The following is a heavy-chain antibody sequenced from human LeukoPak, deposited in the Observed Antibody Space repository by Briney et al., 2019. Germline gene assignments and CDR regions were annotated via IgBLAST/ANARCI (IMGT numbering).Heavy chain of an antibody. Sequence: GGSLRLSCAASGFTFSSYSMNWVRQAPGKGLEWVSSISSSSSYIYYADSVKGRFTISRDNAKNSLYLQMNSLRAEDTAVYYCAREGANYGAGYFQHWGQGTLVTVSS. V-gene: IGHV3-21*01. J-gene: IGHJ1*01. CDR2: ISSSSSYI. CDR1: GFTFSSYS. CDR3: AREGANYGAGYFQH. D-gene: IGHD4-17*01.